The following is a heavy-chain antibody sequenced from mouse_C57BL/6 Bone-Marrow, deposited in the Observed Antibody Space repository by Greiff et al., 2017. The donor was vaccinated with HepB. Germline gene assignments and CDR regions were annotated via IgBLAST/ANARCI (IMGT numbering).Heavy chain of an antibody. J-gene: IGHJ4*01. CDR2: ISSGGDYI. D-gene: IGHD2-3*01. CDR1: GFTFSSYA. Sequence: EVQGVESGEGLVKPGGSLKLSCAASGFTFSSYAMSWVRQTPEKRLEWVAYISSGGDYIYYADTVKGRFTISRDNARNTLYLQMSSLKSEDTAMYYCTRGLDDGYYRGDAMDYWGQGTSVTVSS. CDR3: TRGLDDGYYRGDAMDY. V-gene: IGHV5-9-1*02.